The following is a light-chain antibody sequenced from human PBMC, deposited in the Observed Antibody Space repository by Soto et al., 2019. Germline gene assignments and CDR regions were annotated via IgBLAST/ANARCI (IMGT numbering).Light chain of an antibody. Sequence: QPVLTQPPSASGTPGQRVTISCSGSSSNIGTNSVTWYQQLPETAPKLLIYSNDQRPSGVPDRFSGSKSGTSASLAISGLQFEDEADYYCAAWDDGLTAYVFGTGTKLTVL. CDR2: SND. V-gene: IGLV1-44*01. J-gene: IGLJ1*01. CDR1: SSNIGTNS. CDR3: AAWDDGLTAYV.